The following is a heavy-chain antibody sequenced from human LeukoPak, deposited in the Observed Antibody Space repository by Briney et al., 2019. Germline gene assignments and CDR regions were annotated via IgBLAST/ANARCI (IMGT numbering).Heavy chain of an antibody. CDR2: INPNSGGT. D-gene: IGHD6-19*01. J-gene: IGHJ3*02. CDR1: GYTFTGYY. V-gene: IGHV1-2*02. CDR3: ANGGYSSGWSLDAFDI. Sequence: ASVKVSYKASGYTFTGYYMHWVRQAPGQGLEWMGWINPNSGGTNYAQKFQGRVTMTRDTSISTACMELSRLRSDDTAVYYCANGGYSSGWSLDAFDIWGQGTMVTVSS.